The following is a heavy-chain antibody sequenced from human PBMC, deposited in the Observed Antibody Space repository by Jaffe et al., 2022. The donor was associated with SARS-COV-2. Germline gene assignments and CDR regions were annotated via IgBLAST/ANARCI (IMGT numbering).Heavy chain of an antibody. V-gene: IGHV3-7*03. Sequence: EVQLVESGGGLVQPGGSLRLSCVASGFTFSNFWMSWVRQAPGKGLEWVANIKQDGSEKNYVDSVRGRFTISRDNAKNSLYLQMNSLRAEDTAVYYCARDSGYAKSRLAYWGQGTLATVSS. CDR3: ARDSGYAKSRLAY. CDR1: GFTFSNFW. J-gene: IGHJ4*02. CDR2: IKQDGSEK. D-gene: IGHD6-25*01.